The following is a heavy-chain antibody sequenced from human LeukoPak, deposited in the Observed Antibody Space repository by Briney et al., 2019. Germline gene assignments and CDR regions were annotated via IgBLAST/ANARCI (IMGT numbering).Heavy chain of an antibody. CDR2: ISTSGRT. V-gene: IGHV3-23*01. CDR1: GFTFSSYA. D-gene: IGHD2-21*01. Sequence: GGSLRLSCADSGFTFSSYAMSWVRQAPGKGLEWVSLISTSGRTHYADSVQGRFTISRDNAKNSLYLQMNSLRDEDTAVYYCASLIGIDYWGQGTLVTVSS. CDR3: ASLIGIDY. J-gene: IGHJ4*02.